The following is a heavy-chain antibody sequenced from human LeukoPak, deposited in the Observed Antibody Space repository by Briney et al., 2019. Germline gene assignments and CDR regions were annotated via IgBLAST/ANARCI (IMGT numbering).Heavy chain of an antibody. V-gene: IGHV3-49*03. D-gene: IGHD2/OR15-2a*01. CDR2: IRSKAYGGTT. CDR1: GFTFGDYA. J-gene: IGHJ4*02. CDR3: TRAPTLYGPGAPVYY. Sequence: GRSLRLSCTASGFTFGDYAMSWFRQAPGKGLEWVGFIRSKAYGGTTEYAASVKGRFTISRDDSKSIAYLQMNSLKTEDTAVYYCTRAPTLYGPGAPVYYWGQGTLVTVSS.